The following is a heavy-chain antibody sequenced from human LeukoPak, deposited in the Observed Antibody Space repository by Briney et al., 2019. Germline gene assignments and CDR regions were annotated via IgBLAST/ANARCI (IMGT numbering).Heavy chain of an antibody. CDR1: GVSISGYY. D-gene: IGHD2-15*01. Sequence: SETLSLTCTVSGVSISGYYWAWVRQPAGKGLEWIGHIYATGSSNYSPSFKSRLTMSIDMSNNQLPLRLNSVTAADTAMYYCARNLEDFDSPANDYWGQGTHVIISP. J-gene: IGHJ4*02. V-gene: IGHV4-4*07. CDR3: ARNLEDFDSPANDY. CDR2: IYATGSS.